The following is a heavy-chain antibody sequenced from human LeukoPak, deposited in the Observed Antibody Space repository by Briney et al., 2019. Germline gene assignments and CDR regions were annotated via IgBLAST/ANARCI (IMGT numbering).Heavy chain of an antibody. CDR3: ARSSGYYWNAFDI. CDR1: GFNFNAFW. D-gene: IGHD3-3*01. J-gene: IGHJ3*02. V-gene: IGHV3-7*01. Sequence: GGSLRLSCAASGFNFNAFWMNWVRQAPGKGLEWVANIKQDESETNYVDSVTGRFTISRDNANNLLYLQMTNLRVEDMAVYYCARSSGYYWNAFDIWGQGTMVTVSS. CDR2: IKQDESET.